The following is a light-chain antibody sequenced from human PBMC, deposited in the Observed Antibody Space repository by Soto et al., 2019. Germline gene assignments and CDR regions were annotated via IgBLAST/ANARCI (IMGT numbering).Light chain of an antibody. CDR2: GAF. J-gene: IGKJ3*01. CDR1: ESLITKA. CDR3: QQYGVSPLT. V-gene: IGKV3-20*01. Sequence: EIVLTQSPGTLSLSPGETATVSCRATESLITKALAWYQQKPGQAPRLLIYGAFTRDAAIPDRFNGSESGTDFALTISSLELEDSAVYYCQQYGVSPLTFGPGTKVEIK.